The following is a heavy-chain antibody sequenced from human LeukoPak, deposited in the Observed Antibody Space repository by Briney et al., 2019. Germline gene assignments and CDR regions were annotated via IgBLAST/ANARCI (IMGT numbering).Heavy chain of an antibody. CDR2: ISYDGSNK. V-gene: IGHV3-30-3*01. CDR1: GFAFSSYA. CDR3: ARGGVYSSGSYYLYYFDY. Sequence: GGSLRLSCVASGFAFSSYAMHWVRQAPGKGLEWVAVISYDGSNKYYADSVKGRFTISRDNSKNTLYLQMNSLRAEDTAVYYCARGGVYSSGSYYLYYFDYWGQGTLVTVSS. J-gene: IGHJ4*02. D-gene: IGHD6-19*01.